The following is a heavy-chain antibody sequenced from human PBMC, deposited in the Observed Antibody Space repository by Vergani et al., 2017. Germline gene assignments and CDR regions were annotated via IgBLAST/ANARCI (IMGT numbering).Heavy chain of an antibody. CDR2: IWYDGSNT. Sequence: QVQLVESGGGVVQPGTSLRLSCEASGFKFSQFGMHWVRQAPGKGLEWVAIIWYDGSNTYYADSVKGRFTVSRDNSRNTLYLQMNSLRAEDTAVYYCARKHISNYYDSSGYYYMGYYYGMDVWGQGTTVTVSS. J-gene: IGHJ6*02. CDR1: GFKFSQFG. V-gene: IGHV3-33*01. CDR3: ARKHISNYYDSSGYYYMGYYYGMDV. D-gene: IGHD3-22*01.